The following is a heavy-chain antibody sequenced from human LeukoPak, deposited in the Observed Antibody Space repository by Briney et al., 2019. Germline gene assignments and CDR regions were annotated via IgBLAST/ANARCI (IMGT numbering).Heavy chain of an antibody. CDR2: IIPIFGTA. CDR3: ARDLSPSGAFDI. CDR1: GYTFTSYY. Sequence: GASVKVSCKASGYTFTSYYMHWVRQAPGQGLEWMGGIIPIFGTANYAQKFQGRVTITADESTSTAYMELSSLRSEDTAVYYCARDLSPSGAFDIWGQGTMVTVSS. V-gene: IGHV1-69*13. D-gene: IGHD2/OR15-2a*01. J-gene: IGHJ3*02.